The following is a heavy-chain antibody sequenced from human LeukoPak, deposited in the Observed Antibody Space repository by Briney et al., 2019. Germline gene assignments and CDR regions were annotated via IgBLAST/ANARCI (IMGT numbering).Heavy chain of an antibody. Sequence: PSETLSLTCTVSGGSISGYYWTWIRQPPGKGLEWIGQIYYNGKADYNPSLESRITISVDTSRNKISLKLNSVIAADTAIYYCAKFGADYDMYVWGQGITVAVSS. D-gene: IGHD3-16*01. CDR1: GGSISGYY. CDR2: IYYNGKA. CDR3: AKFGADYDMYV. V-gene: IGHV4-59*01. J-gene: IGHJ6*02.